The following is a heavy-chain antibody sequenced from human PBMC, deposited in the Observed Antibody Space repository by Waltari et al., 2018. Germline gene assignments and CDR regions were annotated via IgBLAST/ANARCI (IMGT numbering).Heavy chain of an antibody. J-gene: IGHJ4*02. CDR3: VRERCTTAYADF. CDR2: ISGSVDKT. Sequence: EVQLLESGGGLVQPGGSLRLSCAASGFTLSSHAMSWVRQAPGKGPEGVAGISGSVDKTYYADSVTGRFTSSRDNAKNTLVLQMNTLRTEDAAVYYCVRERCTTAYADFWGQGPLVTVSS. CDR1: GFTLSSHA. V-gene: IGHV3-23*01. D-gene: IGHD2-8*01.